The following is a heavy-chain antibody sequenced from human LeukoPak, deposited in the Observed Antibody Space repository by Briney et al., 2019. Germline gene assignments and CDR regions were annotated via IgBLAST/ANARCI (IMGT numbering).Heavy chain of an antibody. CDR2: ISYSGST. D-gene: IGHD3-3*01. Sequence: SETLSLTCTVSGGSISNYYWSWIRQPPGKGLEWIGYISYSGSTNYNPSLRSRAAISEDTSQNQFSLMLTSVPAADTAGYYCARHIPVIWSSGYYYGMDVWGQGTTVTVSS. J-gene: IGHJ6*02. CDR1: GGSISNYY. CDR3: ARHIPVIWSSGYYYGMDV. V-gene: IGHV4-59*08.